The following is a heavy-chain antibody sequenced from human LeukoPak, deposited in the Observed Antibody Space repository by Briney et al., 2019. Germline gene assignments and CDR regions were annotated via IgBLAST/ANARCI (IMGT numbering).Heavy chain of an antibody. CDR1: GYSFTSYW. Sequence: GESLKISCKGSGYSFTSYWIAWVRQMPGKGLEWMGIIYPGDSDTRYSPSFQGQVTISADKSISTAYLQWSSLKASDTAMYYCARRGEYCSGGLCYSFDYWGQGTLVTVSS. CDR3: ARRGEYCSGGLCYSFDY. J-gene: IGHJ4*02. V-gene: IGHV5-51*01. D-gene: IGHD2-15*01. CDR2: IYPGDSDT.